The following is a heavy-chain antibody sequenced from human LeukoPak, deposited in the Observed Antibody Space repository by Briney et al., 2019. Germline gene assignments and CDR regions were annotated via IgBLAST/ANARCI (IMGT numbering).Heavy chain of an antibody. D-gene: IGHD3-10*01. V-gene: IGHV4-39*07. Sequence: KASETLSLTCTVSGGSISRSSFYWGWIRQPPGKGLEWIGSIFYSGSTNYNPSLKSRVTISVDTSKNQFSLKLSSVTAADTAVYYCARWGPYYYGSGSYYNAHFDYWGQGTLVTVSS. CDR1: GGSISRSSFY. CDR2: IFYSGST. J-gene: IGHJ4*02. CDR3: ARWGPYYYGSGSYYNAHFDY.